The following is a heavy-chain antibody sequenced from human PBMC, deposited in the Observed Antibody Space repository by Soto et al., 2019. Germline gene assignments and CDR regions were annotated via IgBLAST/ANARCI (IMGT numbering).Heavy chain of an antibody. CDR3: ARACDGYYYDSSGYCCDY. D-gene: IGHD3-22*01. CDR1: GYTFTGYY. J-gene: IGHJ4*02. CDR2: INPNSGGT. Sequence: GASVKVSCKASGYTFTGYYMHWVRQAPGQGLEWMGWINPNSGGTNYAQKFQGWVTMTRDTSISTAYMELSRLRSDDTAVYYCARACDGYYYDSSGYCCDYWGQGTLVTVSS. V-gene: IGHV1-2*04.